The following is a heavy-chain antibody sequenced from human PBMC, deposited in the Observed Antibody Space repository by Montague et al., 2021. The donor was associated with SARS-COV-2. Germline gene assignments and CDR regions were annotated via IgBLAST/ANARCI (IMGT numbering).Heavy chain of an antibody. D-gene: IGHD2-2*01. CDR1: GGSFSNYY. CDR3: SRGRRPVVVPGAGPAGRAFDI. J-gene: IGHJ3*02. Sequence: SETLYLTCAISGGSFSNYYWSWICKPPGQGMEWIGEVNQCGTTIYNSSVKSGVTISEEVSKNQYYLRVNSVTAADTAVYYCSRGRRPVVVPGAGPAGRAFDIWGQGKMGNGSS. CDR2: VNQCGTT. V-gene: IGHV4-34*01.